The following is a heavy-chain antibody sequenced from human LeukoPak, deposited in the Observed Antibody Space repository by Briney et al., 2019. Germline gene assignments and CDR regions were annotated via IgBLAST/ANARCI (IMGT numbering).Heavy chain of an antibody. Sequence: PSETLSLTCSVSGDSMNSHYWSWIRLTPGKGLEWLGQIYYSGTTNYNPSLKSRVTLSVDRSKNQFSLKLTSVTAADTAVYYCARGGILGGFHFDYWGQGSLVTVSS. CDR2: IYYSGTT. CDR3: ARGGILGGFHFDY. V-gene: IGHV4-59*11. CDR1: GDSMNSHY. D-gene: IGHD2/OR15-2a*01. J-gene: IGHJ4*02.